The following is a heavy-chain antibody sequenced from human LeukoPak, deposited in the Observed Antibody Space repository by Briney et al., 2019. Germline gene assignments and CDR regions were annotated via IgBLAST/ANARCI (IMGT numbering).Heavy chain of an antibody. J-gene: IGHJ4*02. D-gene: IGHD5-18*01. CDR1: GFTFSDYY. CDR2: MSSSGSII. V-gene: IGHV3-11*01. CDR3: ANGYSYVRTY. Sequence: GGSLRLSCAASGFTFSDYYMSWIRQAPAKGLEWLSYMSSSGSIIWYADSVKGRFTISRDNAKNSLYLQMNSLRAEDTAVYYCANGYSYVRTYWGQGTLVTVSS.